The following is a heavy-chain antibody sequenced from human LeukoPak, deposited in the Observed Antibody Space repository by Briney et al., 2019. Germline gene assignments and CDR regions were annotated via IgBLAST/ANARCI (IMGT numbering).Heavy chain of an antibody. CDR3: ARDHGGVHGDAFDI. CDR1: GSTFSSYS. Sequence: PGGSLRLSCAASGSTFSSYSMNWVRQAPGKGLEWVSSISSSSSYIYYADSVKGRFTISRDNAKNSLYLQMNSLRAEDTAVYYCARDHGGVHGDAFDIWGQGTMVTVSS. CDR2: ISSSSSYI. V-gene: IGHV3-21*01. J-gene: IGHJ3*02. D-gene: IGHD3-16*01.